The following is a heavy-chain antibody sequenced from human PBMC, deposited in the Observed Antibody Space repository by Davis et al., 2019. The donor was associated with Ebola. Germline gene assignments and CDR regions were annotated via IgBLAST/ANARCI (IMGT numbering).Heavy chain of an antibody. D-gene: IGHD3-10*01. CDR1: GYTFTSYA. J-gene: IGHJ6*04. V-gene: IGHV1-3*01. Sequence: AASVKVSCKASGYTFTSYAMHWVRQAPGQRLEWMGWINAGNGNTKYSQKFQGRVTITRDTSASTAYMELSSLRSEDTAVYYCARDRGSITMVRGFQRANYYGMDVWGKGTTVTVSS. CDR3: ARDRGSITMVRGFQRANYYGMDV. CDR2: INAGNGNT.